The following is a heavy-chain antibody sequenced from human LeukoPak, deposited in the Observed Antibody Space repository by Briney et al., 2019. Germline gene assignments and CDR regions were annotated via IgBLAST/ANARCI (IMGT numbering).Heavy chain of an antibody. D-gene: IGHD3-10*01. J-gene: IGHJ4*02. V-gene: IGHV1-3*03. CDR1: GYTFTSYA. CDR3: ARGADRRGFDY. Sequence: GASVKVSCKASGYTFTSYAMHWVRQAPGQRLEWMGWINAGNGNTKYSQEFQGRVTITRDTSASTAYVELSSLRSEDMAVYYCARGADRRGFDYWGQGTLVTVSS. CDR2: INAGNGNT.